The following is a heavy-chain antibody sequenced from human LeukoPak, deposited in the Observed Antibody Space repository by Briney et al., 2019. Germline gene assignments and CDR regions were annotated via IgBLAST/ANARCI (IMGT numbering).Heavy chain of an antibody. CDR3: ASDEGVDTAMDTDY. Sequence: GGSLRLSCAASGFTFSSYAMSWVRQAPGKGLEWVSAISGSGGSTYYADSVKGRFTISRDNSKNTLYLRMNSLRAEDTAVYYCASDEGVDTAMDTDYWGQGTLVTVSS. V-gene: IGHV3-23*01. CDR2: ISGSGGST. CDR1: GFTFSSYA. J-gene: IGHJ4*02. D-gene: IGHD5-18*01.